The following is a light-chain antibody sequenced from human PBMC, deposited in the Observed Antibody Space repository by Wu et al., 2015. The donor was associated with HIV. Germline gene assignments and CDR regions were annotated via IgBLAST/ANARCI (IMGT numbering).Light chain of an antibody. CDR2: DAS. CDR3: QQYESWPPYS. J-gene: IGKJ2*03. Sequence: EIVMTLSPATLSVSPGESVTLSCRASQSVSNNLAWYQHIPGQPPRVLIYDASTRATGIPARFSGSGSGTEFTLTISGLQSEDFAVYYCQQYESWPPYSFGQGTRPGDQT. V-gene: IGKV3-15*01. CDR1: QSVSNN.